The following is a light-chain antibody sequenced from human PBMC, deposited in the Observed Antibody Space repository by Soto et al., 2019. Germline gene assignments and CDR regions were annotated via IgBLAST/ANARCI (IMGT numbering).Light chain of an antibody. CDR2: EIN. J-gene: IGLJ1*01. CDR3: SSYAGSKGDV. CDR1: RSDIGGYNF. V-gene: IGLV2-8*01. Sequence: QSALTQPPSASGSPGQSVTISCTGTRSDIGGYNFVSWYQQHPGKAPKLLIYEINKRPSGVPDRFSGSKSGNTASLTVSGLQAEDEADYYCSSYAGSKGDVFGTGTKLTVL.